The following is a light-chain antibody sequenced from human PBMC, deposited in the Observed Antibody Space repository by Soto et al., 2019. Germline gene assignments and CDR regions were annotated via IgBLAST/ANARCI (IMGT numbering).Light chain of an antibody. J-gene: IGLJ1*01. V-gene: IGLV2-11*01. Sequence: QSALTQPRSVSGSPGQSVTISCTGTSYDVGDYKYVSWYRQHPGKAPKLMIYDISERPSGVPDRFSGSKSGNTASLTISWLQSEDEADYYCCSYAGSYSYVFGTGTKVTVL. CDR2: DIS. CDR1: SYDVGDYKY. CDR3: CSYAGSYSYV.